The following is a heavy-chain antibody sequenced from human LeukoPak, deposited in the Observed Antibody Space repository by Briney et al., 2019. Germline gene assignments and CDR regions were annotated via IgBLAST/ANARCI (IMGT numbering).Heavy chain of an antibody. V-gene: IGHV6-1*01. CDR2: TYYRSKWYN. CDR3: ARAWGGSIDY. Sequence: KVSQTLSLTCAISGDSVSSNSAAWHWIRRSPSRGLEGLGRTYYRSKWYNDYAVSVESRITINPDTSKNQFSLQLNSVTPEDTAVYYCARAWGGSIDYWGQGTLVTVSS. CDR1: GDSVSSNSAA. D-gene: IGHD3-16*01. J-gene: IGHJ4*02.